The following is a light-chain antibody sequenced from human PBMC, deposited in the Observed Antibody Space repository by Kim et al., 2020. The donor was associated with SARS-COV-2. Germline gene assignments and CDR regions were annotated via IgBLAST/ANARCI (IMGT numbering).Light chain of an antibody. CDR1: QSISSH. V-gene: IGKV1-39*01. CDR2: AAS. Sequence: DIQMTQSPSSLSASVGDRVTITCRTTQSISSHLNWYQQKPGRAPKLLISAASTLQGGVPSRFSGSVSETDFTLTISSLQPEDFATYFCQQSYITPFTFGPVTKVDIK. J-gene: IGKJ3*01. CDR3: QQSYITPFT.